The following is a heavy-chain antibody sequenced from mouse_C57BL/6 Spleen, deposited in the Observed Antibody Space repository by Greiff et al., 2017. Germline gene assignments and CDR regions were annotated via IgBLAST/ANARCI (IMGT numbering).Heavy chain of an antibody. CDR2: FYPGSGSI. CDR3: ARHEEPYYYGKGFDY. J-gene: IGHJ2*01. CDR1: GYTFTEYT. D-gene: IGHD1-1*01. V-gene: IGHV1-62-2*01. Sequence: LQQSGAELVKPGASVKLSCKASGYTFTEYTIHWVKQRSGQGLEWIGWFYPGSGSIKYNEKFKDKATLTADKSASTVYMELSRLTSENSAVYVFARHEEPYYYGKGFDYWGQGTTLTVSS.